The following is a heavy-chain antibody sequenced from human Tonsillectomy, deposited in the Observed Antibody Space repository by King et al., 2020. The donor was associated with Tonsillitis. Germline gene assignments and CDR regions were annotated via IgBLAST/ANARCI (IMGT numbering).Heavy chain of an antibody. D-gene: IGHD3-16*01. J-gene: IGHJ5*01. CDR1: GDSISTYY. Sequence: QLQESGPGLVKPSETLSLTCTVSGDSISTYYWSWIRQPPGKGLEWIGYIHFIVSTNYNPSLESRGTLSVDTSKKQISLKLRSVTAADTAVYYCARGSRQGWGSGLTFDSWGQGTLVTVSS. CDR3: ARGSRQGWGSGLTFDS. V-gene: IGHV4-59*01. CDR2: IHFIVST.